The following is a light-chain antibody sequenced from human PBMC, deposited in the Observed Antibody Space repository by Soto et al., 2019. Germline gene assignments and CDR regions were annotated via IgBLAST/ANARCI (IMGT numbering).Light chain of an antibody. CDR2: AAS. Sequence: IKLTQYPSSLSASIGDRFTITCRASQGISSYLAWYQQKPGKAPKLLIYAASTLQSGVPSRFSGSGSGTDFTLAISSLQPEDFATYYCQQLNSYPLTFGGGTKVDIK. V-gene: IGKV1-9*01. CDR3: QQLNSYPLT. CDR1: QGISSY. J-gene: IGKJ4*01.